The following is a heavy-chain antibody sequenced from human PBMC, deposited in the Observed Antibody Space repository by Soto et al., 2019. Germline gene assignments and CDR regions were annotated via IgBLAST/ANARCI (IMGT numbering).Heavy chain of an antibody. CDR1: GFPFSNDW. Sequence: AASLSLSCASSGFPFSNDWMRWVRQPPGKGLEWIGSIYYSGTTYYNPSLKSRVTISVDTSKNQFSLKLSSVTAADTAVYYWARHGHYGAGSGGYFDSWGQGT. V-gene: IGHV4-39*01. CDR3: ARHGHYGAGSGGYFDS. CDR2: IYYSGTT. D-gene: IGHD3-10*01. J-gene: IGHJ4*02.